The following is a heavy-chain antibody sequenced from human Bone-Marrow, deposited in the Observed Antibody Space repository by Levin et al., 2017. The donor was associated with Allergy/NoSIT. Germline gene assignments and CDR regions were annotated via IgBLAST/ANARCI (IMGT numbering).Heavy chain of an antibody. Sequence: SLKISCAASGFTFHDSAVHWVRQAPGKGLEWVSSISWNSANTGYADSVKGRFTVSRDNAKNSLYLQMNSLRAEDTALYYCAKERGAYAFDYWGQGTLVTVSS. J-gene: IGHJ4*02. D-gene: IGHD5-12*01. CDR3: AKERGAYAFDY. CDR1: GFTFHDSA. CDR2: ISWNSANT. V-gene: IGHV3-9*01.